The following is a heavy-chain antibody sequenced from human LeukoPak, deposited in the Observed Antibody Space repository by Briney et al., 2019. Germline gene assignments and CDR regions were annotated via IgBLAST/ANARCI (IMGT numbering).Heavy chain of an antibody. J-gene: IGHJ3*02. CDR3: ARLEAYCGGDCYWDAFDI. D-gene: IGHD2-21*02. CDR1: GYSFTSYW. Sequence: GESLKISCKGSGYSFTSYWISWVRQMPGKGLEWMGSIDPSDSYTNYSPAFEGHVTITADKSISTAYMQWSSLKASDTAMYYCARLEAYCGGDCYWDAFDIWGQGTMVTVSS. V-gene: IGHV5-10-1*01. CDR2: IDPSDSYT.